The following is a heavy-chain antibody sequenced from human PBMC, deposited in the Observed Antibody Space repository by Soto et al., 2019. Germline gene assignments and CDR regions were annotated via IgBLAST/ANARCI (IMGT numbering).Heavy chain of an antibody. V-gene: IGHV5-51*01. Sequence: GESLKISCNGSGYSVTSYWIGWVRQMPGKGLEWMGIIYPGDSDTRYSPSFQGQVTISADKSISTAYLQWSSLKASDTAMYYCARPTYDYVWGSYRLWGQGTLVTVSS. CDR1: GYSVTSYW. D-gene: IGHD3-16*02. J-gene: IGHJ4*02. CDR2: IYPGDSDT. CDR3: ARPTYDYVWGSYRL.